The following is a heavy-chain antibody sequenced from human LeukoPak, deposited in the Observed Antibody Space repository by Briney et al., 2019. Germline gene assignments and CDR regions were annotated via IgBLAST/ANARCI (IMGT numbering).Heavy chain of an antibody. D-gene: IGHD3-10*01. J-gene: IGHJ3*02. CDR1: GGSISSGGYS. V-gene: IGHV4-30-2*01. CDR3: ARVVRGEEAFDI. Sequence: TLSLTCAVSGGSISSGGYSWSWIRQPPGKGLEWIGYIYHSGSTYYNPSLKSRVTISVDRSKNQFSLKLSSVTAADTAVYYCARVVRGEEAFDIWGQGTMVTVSS. CDR2: IYHSGST.